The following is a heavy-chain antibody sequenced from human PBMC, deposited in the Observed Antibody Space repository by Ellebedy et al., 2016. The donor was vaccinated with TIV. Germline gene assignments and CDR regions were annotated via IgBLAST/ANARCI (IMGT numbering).Heavy chain of an antibody. CDR2: IYYSGST. Sequence: SETLSLTXTVSGGSISSYYWSWIRQPPGKGLEWIGYIYYSGSTYYNPSLKSRVTISVDTSKNQFSLKLSSVTAADTAVYYCARQGHYYGSGTDYWGQGTLVTVSS. J-gene: IGHJ4*02. D-gene: IGHD3-10*01. CDR3: ARQGHYYGSGTDY. V-gene: IGHV4-59*08. CDR1: GGSISSYY.